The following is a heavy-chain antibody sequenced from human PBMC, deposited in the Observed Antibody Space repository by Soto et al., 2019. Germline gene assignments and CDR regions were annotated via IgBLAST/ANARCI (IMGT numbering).Heavy chain of an antibody. CDR1: GGSISSGGYY. CDR2: IYYSGST. Sequence: SETLSLTCTVSGGSISSGGYYWSWIRQHPGKGLEWIGYIYYSGSTYYNPSLMSRVTISVDTSKNQFSLKLSSVTAADTAVYYCARAIGEIVVVVAASVLYFDYWGQGTLVTVSS. D-gene: IGHD2-15*01. V-gene: IGHV4-31*03. CDR3: ARAIGEIVVVVAASVLYFDY. J-gene: IGHJ4*02.